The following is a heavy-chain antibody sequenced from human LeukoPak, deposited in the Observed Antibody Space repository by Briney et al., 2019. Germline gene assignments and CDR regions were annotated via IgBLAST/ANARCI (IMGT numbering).Heavy chain of an antibody. D-gene: IGHD3-22*01. CDR2: ISYDGSNK. CDR1: GFTFSSYG. J-gene: IGHJ2*01. Sequence: GGSLRLSCAASGFTFSSYGMHWVRQAPGKGLEWVALISYDGSNKFYADSMKGRFTISRDNSKNTLYLQMNSLRAEDTAVYYCARDYRRMTMVIVAKRAGFFDLWGRGTLATVSS. CDR3: ARDYRRMTMVIVAKRAGFFDL. V-gene: IGHV3-30*03.